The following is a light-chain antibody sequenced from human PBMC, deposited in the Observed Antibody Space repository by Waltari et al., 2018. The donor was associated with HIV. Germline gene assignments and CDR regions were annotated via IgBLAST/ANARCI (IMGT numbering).Light chain of an antibody. CDR2: GAS. CDR3: QHSET. Sequence: EIVMTQSPATLSVSPGESATLSCRASQSVSRNLAWYQQKPGQAPRLLIYGASTRATGIPARFSGSGSGTEFTLTISSLQSEDFAVYYCQHSETFGQGTNVEIK. V-gene: IGKV3-15*01. J-gene: IGKJ2*01. CDR1: QSVSRN.